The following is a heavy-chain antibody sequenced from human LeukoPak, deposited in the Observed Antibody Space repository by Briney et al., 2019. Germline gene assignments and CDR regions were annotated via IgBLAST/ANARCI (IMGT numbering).Heavy chain of an antibody. CDR2: ISAYNGNT. V-gene: IGHV1-18*01. D-gene: IGHD5-12*01. CDR3: ARAAVHSAYDLDY. CDR1: GYTCTSYG. Sequence: ASGRVSCKASGYTCTSYGISWVRQAAGQWLEWMGWISAYNGNTNYAQKLQGRVTMTTDTSTSTAYMELRSLRSDDTAVYYCARAAVHSAYDLDYWGQGTLVTVSS. J-gene: IGHJ4*02.